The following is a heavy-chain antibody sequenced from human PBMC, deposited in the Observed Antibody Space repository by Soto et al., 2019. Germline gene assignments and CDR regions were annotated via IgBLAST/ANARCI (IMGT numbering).Heavy chain of an antibody. D-gene: IGHD3-3*01. Sequence: GGSLRLSCAASGFTFSSYAMHWVRQAPGKGLEWVAVISYDGSNKYYADSVKGRFTISRDNSKNTLYLQMNSLRAEDTAVYYCARDKDHDFWSGYYYYYYGMDVWGQGATVTVSS. CDR2: ISYDGSNK. CDR3: ARDKDHDFWSGYYYYYYGMDV. V-gene: IGHV3-30-3*01. CDR1: GFTFSSYA. J-gene: IGHJ6*02.